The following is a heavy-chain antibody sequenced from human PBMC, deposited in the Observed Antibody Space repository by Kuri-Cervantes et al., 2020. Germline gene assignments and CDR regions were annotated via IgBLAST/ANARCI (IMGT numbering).Heavy chain of an antibody. Sequence: GESLKISCAASGFTFSDYNMNWVRQAPGKGLEWVSYISSSSNYIYYADSVKGRFTISRDNAKNSLYLQMNSLRAEDTAVYYCARGQSDFHDSSGYYPTHYDSWGQGTLVTVSS. J-gene: IGHJ4*02. D-gene: IGHD3-22*01. CDR1: GFTFSDYN. V-gene: IGHV3-21*05. CDR2: ISSSSNYI. CDR3: ARGQSDFHDSSGYYPTHYDS.